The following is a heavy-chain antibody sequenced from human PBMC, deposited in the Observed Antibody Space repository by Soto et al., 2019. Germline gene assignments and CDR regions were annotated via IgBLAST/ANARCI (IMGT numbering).Heavy chain of an antibody. D-gene: IGHD1-26*01. CDR3: ARDLRSAPVQGVYYYGMDV. CDR1: GFTFSSYW. J-gene: IGHJ6*02. CDR2: INSDGSST. Sequence: GGSLRLSCAASGFTFSSYWMHWVRQAPGKGLVWVSRINSDGSSTSYADSVKGRFTISRDNAKNTLYLQMNSLRAEDTAVYYCARDLRSAPVQGVYYYGMDVWGQGTTVTVSS. V-gene: IGHV3-74*01.